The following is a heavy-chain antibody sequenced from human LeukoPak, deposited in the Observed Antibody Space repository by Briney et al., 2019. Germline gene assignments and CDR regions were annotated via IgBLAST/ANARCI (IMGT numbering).Heavy chain of an antibody. J-gene: IGHJ6*03. CDR2: ISAYNGNT. CDR3: ARDPSGGEGYYYMDV. D-gene: IGHD6-19*01. CDR1: GYTFTSYG. V-gene: IGHV1-18*01. Sequence: ASVKVSCKASGYTFTSYGISWVRQAPGQGLEWMGWISAYNGNTNYAQKLQGRVTMTTDTSTSTAYMELRSLRSDDTAVYYCARDPSGGEGYYYMDVWGKGTTVTVSS.